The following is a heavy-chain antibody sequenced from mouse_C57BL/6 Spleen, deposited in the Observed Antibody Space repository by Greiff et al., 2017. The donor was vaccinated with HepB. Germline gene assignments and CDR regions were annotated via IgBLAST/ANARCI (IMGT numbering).Heavy chain of an antibody. CDR1: GYTFTSYW. D-gene: IGHD2-1*01. Sequence: QVQLQQPGAELVKPGASVKMSCKASGYTFTSYWITWVKQRPGQGLEWIGDIYPGSGSTNYNEKFKSKATLTVDTASSTAYMQLSSLTSEDSAVYYCARSLRNYGYYAIDYWGQGTSVTVSS. J-gene: IGHJ4*01. V-gene: IGHV1-55*01. CDR2: IYPGSGST. CDR3: ARSLRNYGYYAIDY.